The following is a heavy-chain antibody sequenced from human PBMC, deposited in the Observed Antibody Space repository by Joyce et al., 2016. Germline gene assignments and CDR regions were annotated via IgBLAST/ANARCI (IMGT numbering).Heavy chain of an antibody. V-gene: IGHV1-8*01. CDR2: MNPNTGNT. Sequence: QVQLVQSGAEVKKPGASVKVSCKASRYTFTSYGINWVRQATGQGLEWMGWMNPNTGNTAYAQKFQGRVTMTRNTSISTAYMQLSSLRSEDTAVYYCARERNFGDLSFDPWGQGTLVTVSS. J-gene: IGHJ5*02. CDR3: ARERNFGDLSFDP. CDR1: RYTFTSYG. D-gene: IGHD4-17*01.